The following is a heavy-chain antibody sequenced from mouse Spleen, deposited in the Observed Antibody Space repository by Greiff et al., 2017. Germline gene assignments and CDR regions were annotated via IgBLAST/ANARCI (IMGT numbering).Heavy chain of an antibody. CDR1: GYVFSTSW. CDR2: IYPGDGDT. Sequence: VQLQQSGPQLVRPGASVRISCKTSGYVFSTSWMNWVKQRPGKGLEWIGQIYPGDGDTNYNGKFKGKATLTADKSSSTAYMQLSSLTSEDSAVYFCARSGAYLFYWGQGTTLTVSS. D-gene: IGHD2-10*01. J-gene: IGHJ2*01. V-gene: IGHV1-80*01. CDR3: ARSGAYLFY.